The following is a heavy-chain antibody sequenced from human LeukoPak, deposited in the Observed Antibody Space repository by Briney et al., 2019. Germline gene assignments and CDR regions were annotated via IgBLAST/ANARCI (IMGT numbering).Heavy chain of an antibody. CDR3: AREVVGYGDYVNFQH. Sequence: SHTLSLTCAISGDSVSSNSATWNWLTQSPSRGLKWLGRTYYRSKWYNDYAVSVKSRITINPDTSKNQFSLQLNSVTPEDTAVYYCAREVVGYGDYVNFQHWGQGTLVTVSS. CDR2: TYYRSKWYN. V-gene: IGHV6-1*01. D-gene: IGHD4-17*01. J-gene: IGHJ1*01. CDR1: GDSVSSNSAT.